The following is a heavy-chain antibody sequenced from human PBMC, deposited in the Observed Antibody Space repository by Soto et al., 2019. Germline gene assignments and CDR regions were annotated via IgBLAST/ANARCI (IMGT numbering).Heavy chain of an antibody. J-gene: IGHJ4*02. D-gene: IGHD6-19*01. CDR1: GFSLSNARMG. V-gene: IGHV2-26*01. CDR3: ARMKAVAGTPPTADY. CDR2: IFSNDEK. Sequence: ESGPTLVNPTETLTLTCTVSGFSLSNARMGVSWIRQPPGKALEWLAHIFSNDEKSYSTSLKSRLTISKDTSKSQVVLTMTNMDPVDTATYYCARMKAVAGTPPTADYWGQGTLVTVSS.